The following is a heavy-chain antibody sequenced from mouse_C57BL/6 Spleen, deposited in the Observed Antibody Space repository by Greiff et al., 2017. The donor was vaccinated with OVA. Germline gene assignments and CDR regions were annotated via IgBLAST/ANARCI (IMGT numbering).Heavy chain of an antibody. J-gene: IGHJ3*01. Sequence: VQLQQSGAELVRPGASVKLSCKASGYTFTDYYINWVKQRPGQGLEWIARIYPGSGNTYYNEKFKGKATLTAEKSSSSAYMQLSSLTSEDSAVYFCALYSNYPAWFAYWGQGTLVTVSA. CDR2: IYPGSGNT. D-gene: IGHD2-5*01. CDR3: ALYSNYPAWFAY. V-gene: IGHV1-76*01. CDR1: GYTFTDYY.